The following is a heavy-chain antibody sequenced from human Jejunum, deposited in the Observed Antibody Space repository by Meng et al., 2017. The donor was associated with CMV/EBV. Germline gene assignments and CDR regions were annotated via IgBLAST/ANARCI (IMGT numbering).Heavy chain of an antibody. J-gene: IGHJ5*02. D-gene: IGHD1-14*01. V-gene: IGHV1-18*01. CDR3: ARDLPGGTKGTWLDL. Sequence: QVQLVQSGAEVKKPGASVKGSCKASGYIFNNYGVSWVRQAPGQGPEWMGWISAYNDNTNYAQNFQGRFTMTTDTSTSTAYMELRSLRSDDTAVYYCARDLPGGTKGTWLDLWGQGTLVTVAS. CDR1: GYIFNNYG. CDR2: ISAYNDNT.